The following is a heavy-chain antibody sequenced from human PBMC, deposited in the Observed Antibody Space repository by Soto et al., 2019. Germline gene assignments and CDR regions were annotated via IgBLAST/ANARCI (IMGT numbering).Heavy chain of an antibody. CDR2: ITYDGKTT. J-gene: IGHJ4*02. D-gene: IGHD6-19*01. V-gene: IGHV3-74*01. CDR1: GFPFSNYW. Sequence: EVQLVESGGGLVQPGGSLRLSCAASGFPFSNYWMHWVRQAPGKGLEWVARITYDGKTTTYADSVKGRFTVFRDNVKNTLFLQMNSLRGEDTAVYYCARDTSVWYVAMDYWGQGTLVAVSS. CDR3: ARDTSVWYVAMDY.